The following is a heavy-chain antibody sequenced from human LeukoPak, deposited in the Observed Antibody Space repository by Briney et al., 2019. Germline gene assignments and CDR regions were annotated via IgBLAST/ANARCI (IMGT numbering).Heavy chain of an antibody. CDR3: ARGRLEGWFDP. CDR1: GRSISSYY. V-gene: IGHV4-59*07. D-gene: IGHD4-11*01. Sequence: PSDTLSLTRTVSGRSISSYYWNWIRQPPGKGLEWIGYIYYSGSTNYNPSLRSRVTISVDTSKNQFSLKVSSVTAADTAVYYCARGRLEGWFDPWGQGTLVTVSS. J-gene: IGHJ5*02. CDR2: IYYSGST.